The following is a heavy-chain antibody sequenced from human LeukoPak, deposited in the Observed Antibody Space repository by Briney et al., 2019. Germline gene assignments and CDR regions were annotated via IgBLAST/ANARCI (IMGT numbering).Heavy chain of an antibody. Sequence: ASVKVSCKASGYTFTGYYMHWVRQAPGQGLEWMGWINPNSGGTNYAQKFQGRVTMTRDTSISTAYMELSRLRSDDTAVYYCASDRKVGATGEFDYWGQGTLVTVSS. D-gene: IGHD1-26*01. J-gene: IGHJ4*02. V-gene: IGHV1-2*02. CDR1: GYTFTGYY. CDR3: ASDRKVGATGEFDY. CDR2: INPNSGGT.